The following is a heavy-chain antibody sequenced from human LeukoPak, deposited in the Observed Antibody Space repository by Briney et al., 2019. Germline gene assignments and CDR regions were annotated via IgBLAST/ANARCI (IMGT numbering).Heavy chain of an antibody. CDR3: ARDVGHYDSSGYVLGWFDP. V-gene: IGHV7-4-1*02. Sequence: ASVKVSCKASGYTFTSYSINWVRQAPGQGLEWMGWIDSKTGNPTYAQGFTGRFVFSLDTSVTTAYLQISSLKAEDTAVYYCARDVGHYDSSGYVLGWFDPWGQLTLVT. CDR2: IDSKTGNP. CDR1: GYTFTSYS. J-gene: IGHJ5*01. D-gene: IGHD3-22*01.